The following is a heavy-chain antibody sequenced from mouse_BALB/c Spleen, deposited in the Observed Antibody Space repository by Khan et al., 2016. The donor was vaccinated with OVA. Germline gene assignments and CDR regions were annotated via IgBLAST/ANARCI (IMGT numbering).Heavy chain of an antibody. V-gene: IGHV1S81*02. CDR3: ARIKKIVATYFDY. CDR2: TNPTNGRT. Sequence: QVQLQQSGAELVKAGASVKMSCKASGYTFTSYWMHWVKQRLGQGLEWFAETNPTNGRTYYTEKFKSKATLTVDKSSSTASMLLSGPTFEDSAVYYCARIKKIVATYFDYWGQGTTLTVSS. J-gene: IGHJ2*01. D-gene: IGHD1-1*01. CDR1: GYTFTSYW.